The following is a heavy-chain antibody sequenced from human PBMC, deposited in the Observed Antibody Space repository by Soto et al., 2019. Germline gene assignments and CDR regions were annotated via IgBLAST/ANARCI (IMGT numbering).Heavy chain of an antibody. CDR2: ISSDGSTI. J-gene: IGHJ4*02. Sequence: GGSLRLSCAASGFTFNGDSMHWVRQAPGKGLVWVSRISSDGSTITYADSVKGRFTISRDNAKNTLYLQMDSLRVEDTAVYFCARGGSVLGGYWGQGTLVTVSS. CDR1: GFTFNGDS. D-gene: IGHD3-10*02. CDR3: ARGGSVLGGY. V-gene: IGHV3-74*03.